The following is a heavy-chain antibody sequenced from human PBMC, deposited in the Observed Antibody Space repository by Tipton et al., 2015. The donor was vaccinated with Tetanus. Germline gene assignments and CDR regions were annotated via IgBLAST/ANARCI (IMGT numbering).Heavy chain of an antibody. CDR1: GFTFTEYG. D-gene: IGHD1-14*01. Sequence: GELKKPGASVKVSCTASGFTFTEYGFSWVRQAPGQGLEWVGWVSARTGGTRYSQRLQGRLTFSTDPSTTTAYMELRSLTSDDTALYFCVRDPGRNPRTDAFDVWGQGTMVIVSS. CDR3: VRDPGRNPRTDAFDV. CDR2: VSARTGGT. J-gene: IGHJ3*01. V-gene: IGHV1-18*01.